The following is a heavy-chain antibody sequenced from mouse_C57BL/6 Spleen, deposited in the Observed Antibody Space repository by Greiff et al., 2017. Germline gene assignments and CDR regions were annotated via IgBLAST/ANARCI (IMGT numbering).Heavy chain of an antibody. CDR1: GYSFTDYN. V-gene: IGHV1-39*01. CDR2: INPNYGTT. D-gene: IGHD1-1*01. Sequence: VQLQQSGPELVKPGASVKISCQASGYSFTDYNMNWVKQSHGKSLEWIGVINPNYGTTSYNQKFKGKATLTVELSSSTAYMRRNSLTSEDSAVYYCAREGDYYGMGYYARDYWGQGTSVTVSS. J-gene: IGHJ4*01. CDR3: AREGDYYGMGYYARDY.